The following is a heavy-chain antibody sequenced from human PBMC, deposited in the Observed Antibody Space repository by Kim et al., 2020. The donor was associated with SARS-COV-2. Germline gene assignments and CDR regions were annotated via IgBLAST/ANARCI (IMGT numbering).Heavy chain of an antibody. Sequence: GGSLRLSCAASGFTFSSYDMSWVSQAPGKGLEWVSVISGSGGTTYSADSVKGRFTISRDNSKNTLYLQMNSLRAEDTAVYYCAKLGTTGSRAFDIWGQGTMVTVSS. CDR3: AKLGTTGSRAFDI. V-gene: IGHV3-23*01. CDR2: ISGSGGTT. CDR1: GFTFSSYD. J-gene: IGHJ3*02. D-gene: IGHD1-1*01.